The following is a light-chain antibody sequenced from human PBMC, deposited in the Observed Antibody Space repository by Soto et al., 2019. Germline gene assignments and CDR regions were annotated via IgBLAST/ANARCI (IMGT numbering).Light chain of an antibody. CDR3: AAWDDSLSGVV. J-gene: IGLJ2*01. Sequence: QSALTQPPSASGSPGQSVTISCTGSSSDVGGYEYVSWYQQHPGKAPKLIIYEVIKRPSGVPDRFSGSKSGNTASLTVSGLQAEDEADYYCAAWDDSLSGVVFGGGTKLTVL. CDR1: SSDVGGYEY. CDR2: EVI. V-gene: IGLV2-8*01.